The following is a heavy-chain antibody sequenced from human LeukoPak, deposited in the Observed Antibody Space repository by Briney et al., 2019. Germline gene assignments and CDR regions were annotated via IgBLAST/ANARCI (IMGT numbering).Heavy chain of an antibody. Sequence: SVKVSCKASGGTFSSYAISWVRQAPGQGLEWMGGIIPIFGTANYAQKFQGRVTITADRSTSTAYMELSSLRSEDTAVYYCARAGCSGGSCYDYWGQGTLVTVSS. J-gene: IGHJ4*02. CDR1: GGTFSSYA. CDR2: IIPIFGTA. D-gene: IGHD2-15*01. V-gene: IGHV1-69*06. CDR3: ARAGCSGGSCYDY.